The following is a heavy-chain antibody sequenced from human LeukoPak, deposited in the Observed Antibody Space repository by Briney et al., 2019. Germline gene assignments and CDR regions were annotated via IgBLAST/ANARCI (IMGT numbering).Heavy chain of an antibody. CDR3: ARVYYDSSGYYYRENWFDP. V-gene: IGHV1-18*01. D-gene: IGHD3-22*01. CDR2: ISAYNGNT. Sequence: AAVKVSCKASGYTFTSYGISWVGQAPGQGLEWMGWISAYNGNTNYAQKLQGRVPMITDTSTSTAYMELRSLRSDDTAVYYCARVYYDSSGYYYRENWFDPWGQGTLVTVSS. J-gene: IGHJ5*02. CDR1: GYTFTSYG.